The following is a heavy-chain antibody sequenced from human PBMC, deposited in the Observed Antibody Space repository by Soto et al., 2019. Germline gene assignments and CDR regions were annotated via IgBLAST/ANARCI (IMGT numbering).Heavy chain of an antibody. CDR2: IISIFGTA. CDR3: SRDAYCGGDCYLPRCDP. D-gene: IGHD2-21*02. Sequence: QVQLVQSGAEVKKPGSSVKVSCKASGGTFSIYAISWVRQAPGQGLEWMEGIISIFGTANYAQKFQGRVTISAAEFTCTAYMELSSQRSEDTAVYYWSRDAYCGGDCYLPRCDPWGQGILVTVSA. CDR1: GGTFSIYA. V-gene: IGHV1-69*01. J-gene: IGHJ5*02.